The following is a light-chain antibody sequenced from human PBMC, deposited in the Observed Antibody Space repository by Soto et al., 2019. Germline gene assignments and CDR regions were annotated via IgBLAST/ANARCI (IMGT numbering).Light chain of an antibody. V-gene: IGLV1-44*01. CDR2: SNN. J-gene: IGLJ3*02. CDR3: AAWDDSLNGLV. CDR1: SSNIGSNI. Sequence: QAVVTQPPSASGTPGQTVTISCSGSSSNIGSNIVNWYQQLPGTAPKLLIYSNNQWPSVVPDRFSGSKSGASASLGISGLQSEDEADYYCAAWDDSLNGLVFGGGTKLTVL.